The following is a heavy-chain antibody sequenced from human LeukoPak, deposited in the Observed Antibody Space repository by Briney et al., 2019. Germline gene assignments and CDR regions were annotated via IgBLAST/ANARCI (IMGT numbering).Heavy chain of an antibody. J-gene: IGHJ6*03. CDR3: AREESHSTREDRGRLRYFDWLFPPDYYYYMDV. CDR2: TYYRSKWYN. CDR1: GDSVSSNSAA. Sequence: SQTLSLTCAISGDSVSSNSAAWNWIRQSPSRGLEWLGRTYYRSKWYNDYAVSVKSRITINPDTSKNQFSLQLNSVTPEDTAVYYCAREESHSTREDRGRLRYFDWLFPPDYYYYMDVWGKGTTVTISS. D-gene: IGHD3-9*01. V-gene: IGHV6-1*01.